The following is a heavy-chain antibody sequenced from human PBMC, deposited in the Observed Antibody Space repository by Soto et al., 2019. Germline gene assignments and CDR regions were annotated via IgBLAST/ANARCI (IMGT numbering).Heavy chain of an antibody. V-gene: IGHV3-33*01. CDR3: ARDSARGVQFQFDY. D-gene: IGHD3-10*01. Sequence: GGSLRLSCAASGFTFSSYGMHWVRQAPGKGLEWVAVIWYDGSNKYYADSVKGRFTISRDNSKNTLYLQMNSLRAEDTAVYYCARDSARGVQFQFDYWGQGTLVTVSS. J-gene: IGHJ4*02. CDR1: GFTFSSYG. CDR2: IWYDGSNK.